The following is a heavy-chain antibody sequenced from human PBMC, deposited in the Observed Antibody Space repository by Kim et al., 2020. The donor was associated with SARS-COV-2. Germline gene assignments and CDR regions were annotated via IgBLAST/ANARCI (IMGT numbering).Heavy chain of an antibody. CDR1: GFAFNHYT. CDR3: ATGTRGYNYGGTFDY. V-gene: IGHV3-43*02. CDR2: ISEDGGFT. Sequence: GGSLRLSCAASGFAFNHYTMNWVRQTPGKGLEWVSLISEDGGFTYYRDSVKGRFTISRDNSENSLYLQMNSLGPEDTALYYCATGTRGYNYGGTFDYWGRGSLVSVSS. J-gene: IGHJ4*02. D-gene: IGHD1-1*01.